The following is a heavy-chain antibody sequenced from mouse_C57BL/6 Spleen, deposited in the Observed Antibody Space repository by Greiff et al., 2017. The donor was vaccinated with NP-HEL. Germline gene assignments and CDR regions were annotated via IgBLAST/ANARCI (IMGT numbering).Heavy chain of an antibody. V-gene: IGHV1-18*01. CDR2: INLNNGGT. Sequence: VHVKQSGPELVKPGASVKIPCKASGYTFTDYNMDWVKQSHGKSLEWIGDINLNNGGTIYNQKFKGKATLTVDKSSSTAYMELRSLTSEDTAVYYCARAGYYAMDYWGQGTSVTVSS. J-gene: IGHJ4*01. CDR3: ARAGYYAMDY. CDR1: GYTFTDYN.